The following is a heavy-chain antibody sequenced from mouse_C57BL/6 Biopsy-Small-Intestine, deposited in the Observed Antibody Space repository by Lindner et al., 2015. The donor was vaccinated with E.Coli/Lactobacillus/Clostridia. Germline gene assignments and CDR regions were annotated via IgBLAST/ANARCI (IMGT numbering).Heavy chain of an antibody. D-gene: IGHD1-1*01. J-gene: IGHJ2*01. V-gene: IGHV1-47*01. CDR2: FHPYNDDT. Sequence: VQLQESGAEVVKPGASVKMSCKASGYTFTTXPLEWTKQNHGKSLEWIGNFHPYNDDTNYNEKFKGKATLTVERSSSTVYLELSRLTSDDSAVYYCARGRGSSYYYFDYWGQGTTLTVSS. CDR1: GYTFTTXP. CDR3: ARGRGSSYYYFDY.